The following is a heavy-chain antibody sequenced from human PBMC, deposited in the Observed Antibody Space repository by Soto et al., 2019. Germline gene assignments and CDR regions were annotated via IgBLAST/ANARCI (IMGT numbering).Heavy chain of an antibody. CDR3: ARDDESEATAIDL. CDR2: IWNDGSKQ. V-gene: IGHV3-33*01. J-gene: IGHJ5*02. Sequence: QVQLVESGGVVVQPGRSLRLSCVASGFTFSRYGMHWVRQAPGKGLEWVAVIWNDGSKQVYDDSVKGRFTISRDNSKNTLYLEMDSLRDEDKSVYYCARDDESEATAIDLWGQGTLVTVSS. D-gene: IGHD5-12*01. CDR1: GFTFSRYG.